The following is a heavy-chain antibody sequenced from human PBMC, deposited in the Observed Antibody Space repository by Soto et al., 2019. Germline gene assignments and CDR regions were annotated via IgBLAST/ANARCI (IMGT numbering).Heavy chain of an antibody. CDR2: INHSGST. CDR3: ARDKITGLFDY. Sequence: SETLSLTCAVYGGSFSGYYWTWIRQPPGTGLKWIGEINHSGSTNYNPSLKSRVTISVDTSKNQFSLKLTSVTAADTAVYYCARDKITGLFDYWGQGTLVTVSS. J-gene: IGHJ4*02. V-gene: IGHV4-34*01. D-gene: IGHD2-8*02. CDR1: GGSFSGYY.